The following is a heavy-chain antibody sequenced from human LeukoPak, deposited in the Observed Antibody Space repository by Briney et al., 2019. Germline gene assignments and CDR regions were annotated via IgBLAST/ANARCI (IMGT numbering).Heavy chain of an antibody. CDR2: IYPNSGAT. V-gene: IGHV1-2*02. CDR3: GTLLSNGPFDY. CDR1: GYTFTGYY. J-gene: IGHJ4*03. Sequence: ASVKVSCKASGYTFTGYYIHWVRQAPGQGLEWMGWIYPNSGATKYAQKFQGRVTMTRDTSISTAYMELSGLTSDDTAVYYCGTLLSNGPFDYWGQGTLVTVSS.